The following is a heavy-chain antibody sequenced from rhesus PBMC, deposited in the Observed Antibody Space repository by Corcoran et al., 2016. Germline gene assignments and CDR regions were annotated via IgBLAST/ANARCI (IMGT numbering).Heavy chain of an antibody. D-gene: IGHD4-23*01. CDR3: ARGLYSNYLAGLDS. Sequence: EVQLVESGGGLAKPGGSLRLSCAASGFTFSDYYMDWVRQAPGTGLEVVSRISNGGGSTWYADSVKGRFTISRENAKNTLYFQMNSLRAEDTAVYYCARGLYSNYLAGLDSWGQGVVVTVSS. V-gene: IGHV3-178*01. CDR2: ISNGGGST. CDR1: GFTFSDYY. J-gene: IGHJ6*01.